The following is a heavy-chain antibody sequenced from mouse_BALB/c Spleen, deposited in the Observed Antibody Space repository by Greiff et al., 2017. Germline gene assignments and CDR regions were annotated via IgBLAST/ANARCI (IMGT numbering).Heavy chain of an antibody. D-gene: IGHD2-4*01. CDR1: GYTFTSYW. J-gene: IGHJ3*01. V-gene: IGHV1-7*01. CDR3: ARRDYDEAWFAY. CDR2: INPSTGYT. Sequence: VQLQQSGAELAKPGASVKMSCKASGYTFTSYWMHWVKQRPGQGLEWIGYINPSTGYTEYNQKFKDKATLTADKSSSTAYMQLSSLTSEDSAVYCCARRDYDEAWFAYWGQGTLVTVSA.